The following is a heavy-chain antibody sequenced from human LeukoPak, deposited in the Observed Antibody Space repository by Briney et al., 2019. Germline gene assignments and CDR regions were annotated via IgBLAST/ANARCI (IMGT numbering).Heavy chain of an antibody. CDR2: IYPGDSDT. V-gene: IGHV5-51*01. CDR3: ARSALGPASDYYYMDV. CDR1: GYSFTSYW. J-gene: IGHJ6*03. D-gene: IGHD1-14*01. Sequence: GESLKISCKGSGYSFTSYWIGWMRQMPGRGLEWMGIIYPGDSDTRYSPSFQGQVTISADKSISTAYLQWSSLKASDTAMYYCARSALGPASDYYYMDVWGKGTTVTVSS.